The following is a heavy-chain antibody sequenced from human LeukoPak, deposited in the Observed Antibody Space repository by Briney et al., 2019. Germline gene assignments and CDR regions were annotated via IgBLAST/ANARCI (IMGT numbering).Heavy chain of an antibody. Sequence: SETLSLTCTVPDGSISNSFWDWVRQPPGKGLEWIAYIHTSGSTNYNPAFKSRVTLSVDTSKSQFSLRLNSVTASDTAVYYCANSYDGKIVPFDNWGQGTLVTVSS. D-gene: IGHD4-23*01. J-gene: IGHJ4*02. CDR2: IHTSGST. CDR1: DGSISNSF. CDR3: ANSYDGKIVPFDN. V-gene: IGHV4-4*09.